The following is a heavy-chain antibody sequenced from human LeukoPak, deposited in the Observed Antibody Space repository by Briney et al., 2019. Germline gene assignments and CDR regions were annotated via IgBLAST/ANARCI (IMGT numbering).Heavy chain of an antibody. V-gene: IGHV3-74*01. Sequence: GGSLRLSCAASGFAFSSYWMHWVRQTPGKGLVWVSRINTDGSTTSYADSVRGRFTISRDNAKNTLYLQMNSLRAEDTAVYFCTKDLTGAWDYWGQGTLVTVSS. D-gene: IGHD7-27*01. CDR2: INTDGSTT. CDR1: GFAFSSYW. CDR3: TKDLTGAWDY. J-gene: IGHJ4*02.